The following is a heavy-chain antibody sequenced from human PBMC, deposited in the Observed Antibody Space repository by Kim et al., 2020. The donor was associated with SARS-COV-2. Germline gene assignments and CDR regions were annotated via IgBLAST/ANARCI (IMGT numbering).Heavy chain of an antibody. D-gene: IGHD3-3*01. CDR1: GGSFSGYY. V-gene: IGHV4-34*01. CDR3: ARGIKGVGLDY. Sequence: SETLSLTCAVYGGSFSGYYWSWIRQPPGKGLEWIGEINHSGSTNYNPSLKSRVTISVDTSKNQFSLKLSSVTAADTAVYYCARGIKGVGLDYWGQGTLVTVSS. CDR2: INHSGST. J-gene: IGHJ4*02.